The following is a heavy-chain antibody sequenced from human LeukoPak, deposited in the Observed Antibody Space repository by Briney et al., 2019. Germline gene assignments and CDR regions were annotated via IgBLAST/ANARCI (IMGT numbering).Heavy chain of an antibody. V-gene: IGHV3-30*04. CDR2: APYDGSNK. CDR1: GFTFTYYN. D-gene: IGHD4-17*01. CDR3: VSGGDYHVRLCTY. J-gene: IGHJ4*01. Sequence: GGSLRLSCSASGFTFTYYNMHWVRQAPGKGLEWVAVAPYDGSNKNYADSVKGRFTISRDNSKNTLYLQMNSLTAEDTAIYYCVSGGDYHVRLCTYWGQGTLVTVSS.